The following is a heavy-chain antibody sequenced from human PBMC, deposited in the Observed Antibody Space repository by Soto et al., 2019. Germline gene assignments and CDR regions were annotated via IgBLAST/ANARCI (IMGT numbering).Heavy chain of an antibody. J-gene: IGHJ1*01. CDR3: ARQNKGDYGC. CDR2: IKQDGGET. CDR1: GFTFSDYW. V-gene: IGHV3-7*04. D-gene: IGHD4-17*01. Sequence: EVQLVESGGGLVQPGGSLRLSCAASGFTFSDYWMSWVRQAPGKGLEWVANIKQDGGETYYVDAVKGRFTISRDNAKNSLYLQMTYVGVEDTAVYYCARQNKGDYGCWGQGTVVTVS.